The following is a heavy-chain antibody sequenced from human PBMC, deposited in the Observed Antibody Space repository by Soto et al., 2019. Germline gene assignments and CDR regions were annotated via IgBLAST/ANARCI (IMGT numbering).Heavy chain of an antibody. CDR1: GGSISTSNW. CDR3: AAHQATYYDSGTGSYYPNRLAP. CDR2: VYHSGST. D-gene: IGHD3-10*01. V-gene: IGHV4-4*02. Sequence: PSETLSLTCAVSGGSISTSNWWSWVRQPPGKGLEWIGEVYHSGSTNYNPSFKSRVAMSVDKSKNQFSLKLNSVTAADTAVYSCAAHQATYYDSGTGSYYPNRLAPRAQGTLVTVSS. J-gene: IGHJ5*02.